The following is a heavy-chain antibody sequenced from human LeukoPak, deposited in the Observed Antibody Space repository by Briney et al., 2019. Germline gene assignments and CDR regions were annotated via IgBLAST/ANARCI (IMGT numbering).Heavy chain of an antibody. CDR2: IYYSGST. J-gene: IGHJ6*03. CDR3: ARTKYQLLVSYYYYMDV. V-gene: IGHV4-59*01. Sequence: KPSETLSLTCTVSGGSISSYYWSWIRQPPGKGLEWIGYIYYSGSTNYNPSLKSRVTISVDTSKNQFSLKLNSVTAADTAVYYCARTKYQLLVSYYYYMDVWGKGTTVTVSS. CDR1: GGSISSYY. D-gene: IGHD2-2*01.